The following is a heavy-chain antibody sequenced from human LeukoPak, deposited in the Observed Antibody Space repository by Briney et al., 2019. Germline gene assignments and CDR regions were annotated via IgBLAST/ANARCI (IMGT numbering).Heavy chain of an antibody. CDR3: ARDSSGSLDY. V-gene: IGHV3-7*04. CDR1: GFTISTYW. Sequence: GGSLRLSCAASGFTISTYWMSWVRQAPGKGLEWVANINQDRTDNNYLDSVKGRFTISRDNAKNSLYLQMNSLRAGDTAVYYCARDSSGSLDYWGQGTLVTVSS. CDR2: INQDRTDN. D-gene: IGHD6-19*01. J-gene: IGHJ4*02.